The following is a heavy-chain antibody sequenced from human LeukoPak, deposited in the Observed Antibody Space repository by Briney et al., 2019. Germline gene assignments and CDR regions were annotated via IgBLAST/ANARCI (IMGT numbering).Heavy chain of an antibody. J-gene: IGHJ4*02. D-gene: IGHD5-12*01. CDR2: ISGSGGNT. CDR1: GFTFSSQA. Sequence: PGGSLRLSCAASGFTFSSQAMSWVRQAPEKGLEWVSVISGSGGNTNHADSVKGRFIISRDNSKNTLYLQMNSLRVEDTAVYYCAKHSYRVDSFTDYWGQGTLVTVSS. CDR3: AKHSYRVDSFTDY. V-gene: IGHV3-23*01.